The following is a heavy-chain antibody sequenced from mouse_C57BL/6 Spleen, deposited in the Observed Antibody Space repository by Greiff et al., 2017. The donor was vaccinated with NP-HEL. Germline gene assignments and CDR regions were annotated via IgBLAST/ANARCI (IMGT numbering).Heavy chain of an antibody. CDR3: ARSSYYYGSSLYAMDY. CDR2: IDPHSGGT. D-gene: IGHD1-1*01. Sequence: QVQLQQPGAELVKPGASVKLSCKASGYTFTSYWMHWVKQRPGRGLEWIGRIDPHSGGTKYNEKFKSKATLTVDKPSSTAYMQLSSLTSEDSAVYYCARSSYYYGSSLYAMDYWGQGTSVTVSS. J-gene: IGHJ4*01. V-gene: IGHV1-72*01. CDR1: GYTFTSYW.